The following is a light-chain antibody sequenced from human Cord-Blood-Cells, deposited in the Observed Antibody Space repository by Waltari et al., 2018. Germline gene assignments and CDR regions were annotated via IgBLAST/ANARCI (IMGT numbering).Light chain of an antibody. CDR2: VGTGGIVG. Sequence: QPVLTQPPSASASLGASVTLTCTLSSGYSNYKVDWYQQSPGKGPRFVMRVGTGGIVGSKGDGIPDRFSVLGSGLNRYLTIKNIQEEDESDYHCGADHGSGSNFVLVFGGGTKLTVL. CDR3: GADHGSGSNFVLV. V-gene: IGLV9-49*01. J-gene: IGLJ3*02. CDR1: SGYSNYK.